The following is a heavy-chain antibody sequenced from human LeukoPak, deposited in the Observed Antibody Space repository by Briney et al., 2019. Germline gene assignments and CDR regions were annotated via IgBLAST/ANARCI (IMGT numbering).Heavy chain of an antibody. D-gene: IGHD1-26*01. CDR3: ARHHQSNGLLAEFDP. J-gene: IGHJ5*02. Sequence: GESLKISCKGSGYSFTSYWIGWVRQMPGKGLEWMGIIYPGDSDTRYSPSFQGQVTISADKSISTAYLQWSSLKASDTAMYYCARHHQSNGLLAEFDPWGQGTLVTVSS. V-gene: IGHV5-51*01. CDR1: GYSFTSYW. CDR2: IYPGDSDT.